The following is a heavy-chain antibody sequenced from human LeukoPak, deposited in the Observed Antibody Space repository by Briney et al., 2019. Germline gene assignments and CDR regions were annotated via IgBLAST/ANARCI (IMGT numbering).Heavy chain of an antibody. CDR1: GFTFSSYA. CDR2: ISGSGGST. J-gene: IGHJ6*03. V-gene: IGHV3-23*01. CDR3: AKYADYYYYMDV. Sequence: GGSLRLSCAASGFTFSSYAMSWVRQAPGKGLEWVSAISGSGGSTFYADSVKGRFTISRDNSKNTLYLQMNSLRVEDTAVYYCAKYADYYYYMDVWGKGTTVTVSS. D-gene: IGHD2-2*01.